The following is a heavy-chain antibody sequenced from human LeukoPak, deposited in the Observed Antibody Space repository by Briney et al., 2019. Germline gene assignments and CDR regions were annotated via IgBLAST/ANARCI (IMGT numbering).Heavy chain of an antibody. CDR1: GFTFSTYE. J-gene: IGHJ4*02. V-gene: IGHV3-21*01. D-gene: IGHD2-15*01. Sequence: GGSLRLSCAASGFTFSTYEMNWVRQAPGKGLEWVSSIGTDGYSYSAVSVKGRFTISRDNPKNSVYLQMSSLRAEDTAVYYCLVATRSRGFDYWGQGTLVTVSS. CDR3: LVATRSRGFDY. CDR2: IGTDGYS.